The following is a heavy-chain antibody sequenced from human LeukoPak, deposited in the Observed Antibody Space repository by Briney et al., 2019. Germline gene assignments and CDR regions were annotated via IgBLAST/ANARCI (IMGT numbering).Heavy chain of an antibody. D-gene: IGHD2-21*02. J-gene: IGHJ6*02. CDR1: GFTFDDYA. Sequence: GGSLRLSCAASGFTFDDYAMHWVRQAPGKGLEWVSLISGDGGSTHYADSVKGRFTFSRDNSKNTLYLQMNSLRAEDTAVYYCAKAPYCGGDCYLGYYYYGMDVWGQGTTVTVSS. V-gene: IGHV3-43*02. CDR3: AKAPYCGGDCYLGYYYYGMDV. CDR2: ISGDGGST.